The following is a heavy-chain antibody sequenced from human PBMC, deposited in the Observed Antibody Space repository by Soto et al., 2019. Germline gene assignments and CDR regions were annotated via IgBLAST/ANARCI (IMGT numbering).Heavy chain of an antibody. J-gene: IGHJ4*02. Sequence: EVQLVESGGGLVQPGRSLRLSCAASGFTFDDYAMHWVRQAPGKGLEWVSGISWNSGSIGYADSVKGRFTISRDNTKNSLYLQMNSLRAEDTALYYCAKDMGRWLQPHLDYWGQGTLFTVSS. D-gene: IGHD5-12*01. CDR3: AKDMGRWLQPHLDY. CDR1: GFTFDDYA. CDR2: ISWNSGSI. V-gene: IGHV3-9*01.